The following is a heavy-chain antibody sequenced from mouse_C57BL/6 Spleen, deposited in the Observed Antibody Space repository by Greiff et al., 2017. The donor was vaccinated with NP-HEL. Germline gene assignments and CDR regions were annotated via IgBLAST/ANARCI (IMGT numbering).Heavy chain of an antibody. CDR1: GYTFTSYG. CDR2: IYPRSGNT. V-gene: IGHV1-81*01. J-gene: IGHJ2*01. Sequence: QVQLQQSGAELARPGASVKLSCKASGYTFTSYGLSWVKQRTGQGLEWIGEIYPRSGNTYYNEKFKGKATLTADKSSSTAYMELRSLTAEDSAVYLCARGAPNDYGSDYWGQGTTLTVSS. CDR3: ARGAPNDYGSDY. D-gene: IGHD1-1*01.